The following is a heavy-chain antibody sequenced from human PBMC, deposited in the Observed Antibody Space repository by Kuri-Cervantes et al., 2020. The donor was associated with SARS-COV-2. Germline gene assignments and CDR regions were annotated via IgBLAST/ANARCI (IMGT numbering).Heavy chain of an antibody. CDR1: GCTFSSYA. CDR3: ATVTPDIVVVPAAIPGAFDI. D-gene: IGHD2-2*02. J-gene: IGHJ3*02. CDR2: IYSGGST. V-gene: IGHV3-53*01. Sequence: GESLKISCAASGCTFSSYAMSWVRQAPGKGLEWVSVIYSGGSTYYADSVKGRFTISRDNSKNTLYLQMNSLRAEDTAVYYCATVTPDIVVVPAAIPGAFDIWGQGTMVTVSS.